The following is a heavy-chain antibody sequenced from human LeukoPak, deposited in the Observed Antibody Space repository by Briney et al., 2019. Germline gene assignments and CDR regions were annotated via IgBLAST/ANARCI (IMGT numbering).Heavy chain of an antibody. J-gene: IGHJ4*02. CDR3: ARVYVLDFWSGYYFDY. CDR1: GYTFTGYY. D-gene: IGHD3-3*01. V-gene: IGHV1-2*02. Sequence: GASVKVSCRASGYTFTGYYMHWVRQAPGQGLEWMGWINPNSGDTNYAQKFQGRVTMTRDTSISTAYMELSRLRSDDTAVYYCARVYVLDFWSGYYFDYWGQGTLVTVSS. CDR2: INPNSGDT.